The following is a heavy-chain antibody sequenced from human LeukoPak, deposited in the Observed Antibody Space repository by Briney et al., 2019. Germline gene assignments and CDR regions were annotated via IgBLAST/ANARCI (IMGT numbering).Heavy chain of an antibody. Sequence: GGSLRLSCAASGFTFSSYWMSWVRQAPGKGLEWVANIKEDGSEKYYVDSVKGRFTISRDNAKNSLYLQMNSLRAEDTALYYCIKDLTSDIVVVPAANTNYYYYYAMDVWGQGTTVTVSS. D-gene: IGHD2-2*01. V-gene: IGHV3-7*03. CDR1: GFTFSSYW. J-gene: IGHJ6*02. CDR3: IKDLTSDIVVVPAANTNYYYYYAMDV. CDR2: IKEDGSEK.